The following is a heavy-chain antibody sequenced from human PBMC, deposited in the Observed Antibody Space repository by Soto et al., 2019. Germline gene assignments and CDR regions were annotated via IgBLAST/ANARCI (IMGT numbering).Heavy chain of an antibody. D-gene: IGHD6-13*01. CDR2: IKFDGATT. CDR1: GFTFTTYW. J-gene: IGHJ6*02. Sequence: EVQLVESGGGLVQPGGSLRLSCAASGFTFTTYWMHWVRQAPGKGMVWVSRIKFDGATTNYADSVKGRFTISRDDAKSTVYLQMNSLTAEDSAVYYCARGVKRYYAVDVWGQGTTVTVSS. CDR3: ARGVKRYYAVDV. V-gene: IGHV3-74*01.